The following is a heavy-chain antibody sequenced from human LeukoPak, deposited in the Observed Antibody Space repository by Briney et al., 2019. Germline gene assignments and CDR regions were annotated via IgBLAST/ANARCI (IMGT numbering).Heavy chain of an antibody. J-gene: IGHJ4*02. CDR3: ARGRGLGYYYGSGSYYFDY. CDR2: INAGNGNT. Sequence: ASVKVSFKASGYTFTSYTMHWVRQAPGQRLEWMGWINAGNGNTKYSQKFQGRVTITRDTSASTAYMELSSLRSEDTAVYYCARGRGLGYYYGSGSYYFDYWGQGTLVTVSS. D-gene: IGHD3-10*01. V-gene: IGHV1-3*01. CDR1: GYTFTSYT.